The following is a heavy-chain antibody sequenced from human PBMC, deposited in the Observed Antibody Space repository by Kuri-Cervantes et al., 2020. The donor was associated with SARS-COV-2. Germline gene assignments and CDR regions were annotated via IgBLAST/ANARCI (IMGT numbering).Heavy chain of an antibody. CDR2: ISYDGSNK. V-gene: IGHV3-30-3*01. Sequence: GESLKISCAASGFTFSRYAMHWVRQAPGKGLEWVAVISYDGSNKDYTASGKGRFTISRDNSQNTLYLQMKSLRTEDTALYYCARVYSGSYYNWFDPWGQGTLVTVSS. CDR3: ARVYSGSYYNWFDP. D-gene: IGHD1-26*01. J-gene: IGHJ5*02. CDR1: GFTFSRYA.